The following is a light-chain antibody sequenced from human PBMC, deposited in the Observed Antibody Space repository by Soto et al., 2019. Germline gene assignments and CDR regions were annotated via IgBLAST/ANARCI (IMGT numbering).Light chain of an antibody. CDR2: KAS. V-gene: IGKV1-5*03. CDR1: QSISDL. Sequence: DIQMTQSPSTLSASVGDRVTITCRASQSISDLLAWYQQKPGKAPKLLIYKASSLKSGVPARFSGSASGTEFTLSISSLQSEDFAVYYCQQYNEWPLTFGGGTKVETK. J-gene: IGKJ4*01. CDR3: QQYNEWPLT.